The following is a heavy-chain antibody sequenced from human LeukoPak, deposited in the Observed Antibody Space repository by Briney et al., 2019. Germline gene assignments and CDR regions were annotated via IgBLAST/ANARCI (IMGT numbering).Heavy chain of an antibody. D-gene: IGHD3-22*01. Sequence: QPGGSLRLSCAASGFSFNSYAMSWVRQAPGKGLEWVSAISGSGGSTYYADPVKGRFTISRDNSKNTPYLQMNSLRAEDTAVYYCAKCYYDSSGYYFGAFDIWGQGTMVTVSS. CDR3: AKCYYDSSGYYFGAFDI. CDR2: ISGSGGST. CDR1: GFSFNSYA. V-gene: IGHV3-23*01. J-gene: IGHJ3*02.